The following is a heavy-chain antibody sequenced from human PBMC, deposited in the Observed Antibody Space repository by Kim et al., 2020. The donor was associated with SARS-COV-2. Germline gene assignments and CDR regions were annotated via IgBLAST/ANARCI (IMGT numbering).Heavy chain of an antibody. V-gene: IGHV3-21*01. Sequence: YANSVKGRFTISRDTAKNSLYLQMNSLGAEDTAVYYCARDQPRGYSGYDNWGQGTLVTVSS. J-gene: IGHJ4*02. D-gene: IGHD5-12*01. CDR3: ARDQPRGYSGYDN.